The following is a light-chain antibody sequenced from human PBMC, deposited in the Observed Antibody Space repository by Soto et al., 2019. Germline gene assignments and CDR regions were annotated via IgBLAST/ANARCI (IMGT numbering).Light chain of an antibody. J-gene: IGKJ5*01. CDR2: DAS. CDR3: QQRSNWPPVIT. Sequence: DILLTQSPATLSLSPGERATLSCRASQSFSGYLAWYQQKPGQAPRLLIHDASKRATGIPARFSGRWSGTDFTLTISSLEPEDFAVYYCQQRSNWPPVITFGQGTRLEIK. CDR1: QSFSGY. V-gene: IGKV3-11*01.